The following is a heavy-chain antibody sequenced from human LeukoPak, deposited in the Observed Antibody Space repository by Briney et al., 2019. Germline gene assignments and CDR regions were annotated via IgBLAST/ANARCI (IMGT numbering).Heavy chain of an antibody. Sequence: PGRSLRLSCAASGFTFSSYSMNWVRQAPGKGLEWVSYISSSSSTIYYADSVKGRFTISRDNAKNSLYLQMNSLRDEDTAVYYCAGGSSWEGDWFDPWGQGTLVTVSS. CDR1: GFTFSSYS. CDR3: AGGSSWEGDWFDP. J-gene: IGHJ5*02. CDR2: ISSSSSTI. D-gene: IGHD6-13*01. V-gene: IGHV3-48*02.